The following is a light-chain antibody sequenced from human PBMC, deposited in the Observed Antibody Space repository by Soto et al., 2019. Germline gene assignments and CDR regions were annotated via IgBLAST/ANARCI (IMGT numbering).Light chain of an antibody. Sequence: DIEVTQSPYSLSASVGDRVTITCQASHDIINYLNWYQQKPGKAPKLLIYAASSLQSGVPSRFSGSGSGTDFTLTISSLQPEDFTTYYCQVTSSPPQAFGQGTMVDIK. V-gene: IGKV1-39*01. J-gene: IGKJ1*01. CDR3: QVTSSPPQA. CDR2: AAS. CDR1: HDIINY.